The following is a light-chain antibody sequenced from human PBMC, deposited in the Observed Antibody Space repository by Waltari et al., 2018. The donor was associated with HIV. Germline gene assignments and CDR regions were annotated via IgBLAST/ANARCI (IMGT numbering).Light chain of an antibody. CDR1: ALQYQY. J-gene: IGLJ1*01. Sequence: SYELTQPLSVSVSPGQTARIPCSGDALQYQYVYCYQQRPGKPPVLVIYKDQKRPSGIPERFSGSRSGTTVTLIINGVQAEDEADYFCQSTDSTASSYVFGSGTEVFVL. CDR3: QSTDSTASSYV. CDR2: KDQ. V-gene: IGLV3-25*03.